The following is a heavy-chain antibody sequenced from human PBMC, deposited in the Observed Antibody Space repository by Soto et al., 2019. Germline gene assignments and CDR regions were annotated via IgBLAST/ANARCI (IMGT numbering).Heavy chain of an antibody. D-gene: IGHD2-8*02. CDR2: MSHDGKNK. J-gene: IGHJ4*02. CDR1: GFTFSTNV. CDR3: VKDFDRTWSFDF. Sequence: AGGSLRLSCGASGFTFSTNVMHWVRQSPGKGLEWVAFMSHDGKNKYYVDSVKDRFTISRDNSKNTLYLHMDSLRPEDTAVYYCVKDFDRTWSFDFWGQGTLVTVSS. V-gene: IGHV3-30*18.